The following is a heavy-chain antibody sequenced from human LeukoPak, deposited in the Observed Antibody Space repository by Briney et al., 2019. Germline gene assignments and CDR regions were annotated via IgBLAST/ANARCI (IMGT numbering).Heavy chain of an antibody. V-gene: IGHV1-2*02. D-gene: IGHD6-19*01. Sequence: ASVKVSCKASGYTFTSYGISWVRQAPGQGLEWMGWINPNSGGTNYAQKFQGRVTMTRDTSISTAYMELSRLRSDDTAVYYCARPSDSGWYPPPFDSWGQGTLVTVSS. CDR1: GYTFTSYG. CDR2: INPNSGGT. CDR3: ARPSDSGWYPPPFDS. J-gene: IGHJ4*02.